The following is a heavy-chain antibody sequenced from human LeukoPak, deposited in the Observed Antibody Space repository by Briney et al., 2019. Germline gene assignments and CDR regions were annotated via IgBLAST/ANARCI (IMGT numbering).Heavy chain of an antibody. J-gene: IGHJ4*02. CDR2: INPNSGGT. V-gene: IGHV1-2*02. CDR1: RYTFTGYY. Sequence: ASVKVSCKASRYTFTGYYMHWVRQAPGQGLECMGWINPNSGGTNYAQKFQGGVTMTRDTSISTAYMELSRLRSDDTAVYYCASAPRGYCSSTSCYWVYWGQGTLVTVSS. D-gene: IGHD2-2*01. CDR3: ASAPRGYCSSTSCYWVY.